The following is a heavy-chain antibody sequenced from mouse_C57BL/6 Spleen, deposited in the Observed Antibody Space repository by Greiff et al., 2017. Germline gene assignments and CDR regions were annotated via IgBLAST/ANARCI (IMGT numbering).Heavy chain of an antibody. Sequence: QVPLNVSGPGLLQPSQTLSLTCSFSGFSLSTFGMGVGWIRQPSGKGLEWLAHIWWDDDKYYNPALKSRLTISKDTSKHQVFLKIANVDTADTATYYCARIGDYYEYPYYFDDWGQGTTLTVSS. V-gene: IGHV8-8*01. J-gene: IGHJ2*01. CDR2: IWWDDDK. D-gene: IGHD2-4*01. CDR1: GFSLSTFGMG. CDR3: ARIGDYYEYPYYFDD.